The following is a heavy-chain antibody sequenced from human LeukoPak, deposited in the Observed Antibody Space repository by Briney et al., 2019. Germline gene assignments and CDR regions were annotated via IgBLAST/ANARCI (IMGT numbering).Heavy chain of an antibody. J-gene: IGHJ4*02. CDR2: IYYSGST. CDR1: GGSISSYY. V-gene: IGHV4-59*08. Sequence: SETLSLTCTVSGGSISSYYWSWIRQPPGKGLEWIGYIYYSGSTNYNPSLKSRVTMSVDTSKNQFSLKLSSVTAADTAVYYCARLRYCSSTSCFDYWGQGTLVTVSS. CDR3: ARLRYCSSTSCFDY. D-gene: IGHD2-2*01.